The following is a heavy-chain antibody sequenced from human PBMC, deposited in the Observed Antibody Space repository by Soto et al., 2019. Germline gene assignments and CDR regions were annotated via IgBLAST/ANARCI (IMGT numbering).Heavy chain of an antibody. CDR1: GYSFTSYW. D-gene: IGHD2-15*01. CDR2: IDPRDSYT. Sequence: EVQLVQSGAEVKKPGESLRISCKGSGYSFTSYWISWVRPMPGKGLEWMGRIDPRDSYTNYSPSFQGHVTISADKSISTAYLQWSSLKASDTAMYYCARHLGGRMVVVAEGAYNWFDPWGQGTLVTVSS. CDR3: ARHLGGRMVVVAEGAYNWFDP. J-gene: IGHJ5*02. V-gene: IGHV5-10-1*03.